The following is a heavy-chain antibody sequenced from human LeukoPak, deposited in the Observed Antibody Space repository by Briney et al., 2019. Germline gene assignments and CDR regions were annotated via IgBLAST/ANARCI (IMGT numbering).Heavy chain of an antibody. D-gene: IGHD6-19*01. V-gene: IGHV4-59*01. CDR1: GGSISSYY. J-gene: IGHJ4*02. CDR3: ARHKSSAAVAGRIDY. Sequence: SETLSLTCTVSGGSISSYYWSWIRQPPGKGLEWIGYIYYSGSTNYNPSLKSRVTISVDTSKNQFSLKLSSVTAADTAVYYCARHKSSAAVAGRIDYWGQGTLVTVSS. CDR2: IYYSGST.